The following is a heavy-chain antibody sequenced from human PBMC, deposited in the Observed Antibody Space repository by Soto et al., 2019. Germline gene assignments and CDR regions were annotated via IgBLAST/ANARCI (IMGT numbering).Heavy chain of an antibody. J-gene: IGHJ6*02. CDR3: ARMVAATNIYYYYYGMDV. CDR2: IYYSGST. CDR1: GGSISSGGYY. D-gene: IGHD2-15*01. V-gene: IGHV4-31*03. Sequence: QVQLQESGPGLVKPSQTLSLTCTVSGGSISSGGYYWSWIRQHPGKLLEWIGYIYYSGSTYYNPSLKRRVTISVDTSNNQFSLKLSSVTAADTAVYYCARMVAATNIYYYYYGMDVWGQGTTVTVSS.